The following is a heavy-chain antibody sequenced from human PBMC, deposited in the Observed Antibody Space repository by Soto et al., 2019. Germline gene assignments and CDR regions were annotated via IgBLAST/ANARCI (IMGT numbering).Heavy chain of an antibody. CDR1: GGSISSGGYY. V-gene: IGHV4-31*03. CDR3: ARDTTP. CDR2: IYYSGST. Sequence: QVQLQESGPGLVKPSQTLSLTCTVSGGSISSGGYYWSWIRQHPGKGLEWIGYIYYSGSTYYNPCRKRRGTRSVDTSKNQCSLKLSSVTAADSAVYYCARDTTPWGQGTLVTVSS. J-gene: IGHJ5*02.